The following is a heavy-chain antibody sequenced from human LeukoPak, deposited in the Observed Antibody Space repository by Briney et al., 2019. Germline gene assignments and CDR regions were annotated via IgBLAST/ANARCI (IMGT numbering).Heavy chain of an antibody. D-gene: IGHD6-13*01. CDR2: IIPIFGIA. V-gene: IGHV1-69*04. J-gene: IGHJ6*02. Sequence: SVKVSCKASGGTFSSYAISWVRQAPGQGLEWMGRIIPIFGIANYAQKFQGRVTITADKSTSTAYMELSSLRSEDTAVYYCATRYSSSWDYYYYYGMDVWGQGTTVTVSS. CDR3: ATRYSSSWDYYYYYGMDV. CDR1: GGTFSSYA.